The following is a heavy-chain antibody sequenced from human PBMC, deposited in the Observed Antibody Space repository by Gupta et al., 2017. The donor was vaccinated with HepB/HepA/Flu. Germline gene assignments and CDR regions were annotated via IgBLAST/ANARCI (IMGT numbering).Heavy chain of an antibody. V-gene: IGHV3-23*01. CDR2: ISESGSRT. CDR1: GFTFSTYA. Sequence: EIQLLESGGGLVQPGGSLRLSCAASGFTFSTYAIRWVRQAPGKGLEWVSAISESGSRTYYAESVRGRFTISRDNSKSTLYLQMNRLRGEDTAIYYCAKERHSENFVTIDFWGQGTLVTVSS. J-gene: IGHJ4*02. D-gene: IGHD2-21*01. CDR3: AKERHSENFVTIDF.